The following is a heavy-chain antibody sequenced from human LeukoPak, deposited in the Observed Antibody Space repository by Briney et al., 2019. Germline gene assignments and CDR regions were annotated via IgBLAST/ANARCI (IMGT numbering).Heavy chain of an antibody. CDR3: ARGDGQLAKPDAFDI. CDR2: INAGNGNT. Sequence: GASVKVSFKASGYTFTSYAMHWVRQAPGQRLEWMGWINAGNGNTKYSQKFQGRVTITRDTSASTAYMELSSLRSEDTAVYYCARGDGQLAKPDAFDIWGQGTMVTVSS. CDR1: GYTFTSYA. D-gene: IGHD6-6*01. V-gene: IGHV1-3*01. J-gene: IGHJ3*02.